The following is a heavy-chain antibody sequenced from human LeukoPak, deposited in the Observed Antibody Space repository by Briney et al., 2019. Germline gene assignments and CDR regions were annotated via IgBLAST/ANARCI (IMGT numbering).Heavy chain of an antibody. D-gene: IGHD2-15*01. V-gene: IGHV3-23*01. CDR1: GFTFSNNA. J-gene: IGHJ4*02. Sequence: PGGSLRLSCAASGFTFSNNAMNWVRQAPGKGLEWVSAISGSGGSTYYADSVEGRFTISRDNSKNTLYLQMNSLRAEDTAVYYCAKGPAPIVVVDAYFDYWGQGTLVTVSS. CDR3: AKGPAPIVVVDAYFDY. CDR2: ISGSGGST.